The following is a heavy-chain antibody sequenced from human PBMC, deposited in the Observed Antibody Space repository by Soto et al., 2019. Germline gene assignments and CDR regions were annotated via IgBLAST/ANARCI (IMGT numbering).Heavy chain of an antibody. CDR1: GGSISSYY. V-gene: IGHV4-59*01. Sequence: SETLSLTCTVSGGSISSYYWSWIRQPPGKGLEWIGYIYYSGSTNYNPSLKSRVTISVDTSKNQFSLKLSSVTAADTAVYYCARGVLCSSTSCYHDFDYWGQGTLVTVSS. CDR2: IYYSGST. CDR3: ARGVLCSSTSCYHDFDY. D-gene: IGHD2-2*01. J-gene: IGHJ4*02.